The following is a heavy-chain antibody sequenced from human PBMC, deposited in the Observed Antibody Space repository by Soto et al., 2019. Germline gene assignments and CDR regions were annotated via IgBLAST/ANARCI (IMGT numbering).Heavy chain of an antibody. J-gene: IGHJ6*02. CDR3: ARHNGPLYVGYYYDMDV. Sequence: SETLSLTCTVSGGSISSSSYYWGWIRQPPGKDLECIGSIYYSGYTYYNPSLKSRVTISVDTSKNQFSLKLSSVTAADTAVYYCARHNGPLYVGYYYDMDVWGQGTTVT. CDR2: IYYSGYT. CDR1: GGSISSSSYY. V-gene: IGHV4-39*01. D-gene: IGHD3-16*01.